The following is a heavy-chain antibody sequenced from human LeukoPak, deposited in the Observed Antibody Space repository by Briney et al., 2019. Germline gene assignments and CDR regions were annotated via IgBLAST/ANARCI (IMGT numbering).Heavy chain of an antibody. V-gene: IGHV4-59*01. Sequence: PSETLSLTCTVSGGSISSYYWSWIRQPPGKGLEWIGYIYHSGSTNYNPSLKSRVTISVDTSKNQFSLKLSSVTAADTAVYYCARFDDFGDRFDYWGQGTLVTVSS. CDR3: ARFDDFGDRFDY. CDR1: GGSISSYY. CDR2: IYHSGST. D-gene: IGHD4-17*01. J-gene: IGHJ4*02.